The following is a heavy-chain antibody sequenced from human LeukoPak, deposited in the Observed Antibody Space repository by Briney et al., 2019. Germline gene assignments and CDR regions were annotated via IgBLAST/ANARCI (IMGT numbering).Heavy chain of an antibody. CDR1: GGTFSSYA. CDR3: ARCPYNWNLEYYFDY. CDR2: IIPIFGTA. J-gene: IGHJ4*02. V-gene: IGHV1-69*05. Sequence: SVKVSCKASGGTFSSYAISWVRQAPGQGLEWMGRIIPIFGTANYAQKFQGRATITTDESTSTAYMELSSLRSEDTAVYYCARCPYNWNLEYYFDYWGQGTLVTVSS. D-gene: IGHD1-20*01.